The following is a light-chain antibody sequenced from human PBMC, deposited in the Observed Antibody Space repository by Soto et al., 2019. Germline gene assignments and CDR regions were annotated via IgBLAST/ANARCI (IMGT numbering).Light chain of an antibody. J-gene: IGLJ1*01. CDR1: SSNIGSNS. Sequence: QSVLTQSPSASGTPGQRVTISCSGSSSNIGSNSVSWYQHLPGTALKLLIYYTTKRPSGVPDRSSGSKSATSASLDISGLQSEDEADYYCAAWDDNLDGYVFATGTKVTVL. CDR3: AAWDDNLDGYV. V-gene: IGLV1-44*01. CDR2: YTT.